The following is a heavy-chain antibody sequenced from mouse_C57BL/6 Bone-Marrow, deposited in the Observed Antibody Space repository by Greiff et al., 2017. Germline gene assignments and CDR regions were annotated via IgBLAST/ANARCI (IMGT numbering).Heavy chain of an antibody. V-gene: IGHV2-9-1*01. D-gene: IGHD1-1*01. CDR2: IWTGGGT. CDR3: ARIYYGSSWYFDV. Sequence: VMLVESGPGLVAPSQSLSITCTVSGFSLTSYAISWVRQPPGKGLEWLGVIWTGGGTNYNSALKSSLCISKDNSKSQVFLKMNSLQTDDTARYYCARIYYGSSWYFDVWGTGTTVTVSS. CDR1: GFSLTSYA. J-gene: IGHJ1*03.